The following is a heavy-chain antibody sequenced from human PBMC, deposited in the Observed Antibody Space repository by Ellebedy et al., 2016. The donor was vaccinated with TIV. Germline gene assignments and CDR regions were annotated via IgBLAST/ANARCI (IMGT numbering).Heavy chain of an antibody. D-gene: IGHD6-19*01. Sequence: MPSETLSLTCTVSGGSISSSSYYWGWTRQPPGKGLDWIGSIHYSGTTYYNPSLKTRVTISVDTSRNQFSLKVTSVTAADTAVYYCARQGHSSGWYVGEYYFDYWGQGTLVTVSS. V-gene: IGHV4-39*01. CDR1: GGSISSSSYY. J-gene: IGHJ4*02. CDR2: IHYSGTT. CDR3: ARQGHSSGWYVGEYYFDY.